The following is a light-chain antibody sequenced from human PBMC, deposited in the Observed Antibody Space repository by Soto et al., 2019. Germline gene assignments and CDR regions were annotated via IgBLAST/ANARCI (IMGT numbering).Light chain of an antibody. J-gene: IGLJ1*01. CDR3: SSYTISRTYV. CDR1: SSDVGAYNF. Sequence: QSALTQPASVSGSPGQSITISCTGTSSDVGAYNFVFWHQQHPGKAPKLIIYNVYDRPSGISYRFSGSKSGNTASLTISGLQGEDEADYYCSSYTISRTYVFGTGTKLTVL. V-gene: IGLV2-14*03. CDR2: NVY.